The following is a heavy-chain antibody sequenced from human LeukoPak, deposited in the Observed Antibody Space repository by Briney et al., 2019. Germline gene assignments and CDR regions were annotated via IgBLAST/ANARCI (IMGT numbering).Heavy chain of an antibody. J-gene: IGHJ4*02. Sequence: GGSLRLSCAASGFTFSSYWMSWVRQAPGKGLEWVANIKQDGSEKYYVDSVKGRFTISRDNAKNSLYLKMNSLRAEDTAVYYCARDQGYYGSGSYPDYWGQGTLVTVSS. CDR2: IKQDGSEK. V-gene: IGHV3-7*01. D-gene: IGHD3-10*01. CDR1: GFTFSSYW. CDR3: ARDQGYYGSGSYPDY.